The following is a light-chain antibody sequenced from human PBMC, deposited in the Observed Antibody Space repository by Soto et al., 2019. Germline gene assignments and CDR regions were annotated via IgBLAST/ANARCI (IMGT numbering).Light chain of an antibody. CDR2: DVS. CDR1: SSDVGGYNY. Sequence: QSVLTQPASVSGSPGQSITISCTGTSSDVGGYNYVSWYQHHPGKAPKRMIHDVSNRPSGVSNRLSGSKSGNTASLTISGLQAEDEADYYCSSYIPNNSTDVFGTGTKVTVL. CDR3: SSYIPNNSTDV. V-gene: IGLV2-14*03. J-gene: IGLJ1*01.